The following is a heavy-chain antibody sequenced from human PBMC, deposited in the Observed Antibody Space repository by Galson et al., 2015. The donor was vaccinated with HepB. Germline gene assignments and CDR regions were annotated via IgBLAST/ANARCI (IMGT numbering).Heavy chain of an antibody. Sequence: SVKVSCKASGGTFGRYPISWVRQALGQGFEWMGRIIPVLGAVHYAQRFQGRVTITADKSTTTAFLELSTLRSEDTAVYFCAKDHPSASGGNFFDIWGQGTLLTVSS. CDR2: IIPVLGAV. CDR1: GGTFGRYP. D-gene: IGHD2-8*02. J-gene: IGHJ4*02. CDR3: AKDHPSASGGNFFDI. V-gene: IGHV1-69*08.